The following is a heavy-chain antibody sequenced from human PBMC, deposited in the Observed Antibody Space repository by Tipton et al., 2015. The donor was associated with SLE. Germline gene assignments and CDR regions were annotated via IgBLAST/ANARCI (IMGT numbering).Heavy chain of an antibody. CDR3: ARDLGQWVQYDPSDI. CDR1: GFNFREYY. J-gene: IGHJ3*02. Sequence: SLRLSCAASGFNFREYYMGWIRQAPGKGLEWVAYISSSGRIAYSADSVKGRFTFSRDKSKNSLYLQMDSLRAEDTAVYYCARDLGQWVQYDPSDIWGQGTMVTVAS. V-gene: IGHV3-11*04. CDR2: ISSSGRIA. D-gene: IGHD5-24*01.